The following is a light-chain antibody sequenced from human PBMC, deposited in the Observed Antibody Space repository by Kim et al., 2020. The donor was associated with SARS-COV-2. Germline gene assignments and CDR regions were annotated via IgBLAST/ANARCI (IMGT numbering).Light chain of an antibody. Sequence: PGERSTVSCRASQSVSSNYLAWYQQKPGQAPRLLIYGASSRATGIPDRFSGSGSETDFTLTISRLDPEDFAVYYCQQYGTSPLTFGGWTKVDIK. V-gene: IGKV3-20*01. CDR1: QSVSSNY. CDR3: QQYGTSPLT. CDR2: GAS. J-gene: IGKJ4*01.